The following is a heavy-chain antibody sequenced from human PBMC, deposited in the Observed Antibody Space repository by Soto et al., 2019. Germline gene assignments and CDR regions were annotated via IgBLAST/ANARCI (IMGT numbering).Heavy chain of an antibody. Sequence: QVQLVESGGGVVQPGRSLRLSCAASGFTFSSYAMHWVRQAPGKGLEWVAVISYDGSNKYYADSVKGRFTISRDNSKNTLYLQMNSLRAEDTAVYYCARDPNYGDYGRFDYWGQGTLVTVSP. CDR3: ARDPNYGDYGRFDY. CDR2: ISYDGSNK. V-gene: IGHV3-30-3*01. J-gene: IGHJ4*02. D-gene: IGHD4-17*01. CDR1: GFTFSSYA.